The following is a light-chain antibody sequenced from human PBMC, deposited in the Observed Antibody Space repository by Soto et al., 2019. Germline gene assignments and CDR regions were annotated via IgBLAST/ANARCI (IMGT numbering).Light chain of an antibody. CDR3: NSYTNSSAVV. CDR2: EVT. Sequence: QSVLTQPACVSGSPGQAITISCAGTRDDIGAYDYVSWYQQHPGNAPKLLVYEVTNRPSGVSDRFSGSKSGNTASLTISGLQAEDEADYYCNSYTNSSAVVFGAGTKVTVL. J-gene: IGLJ2*01. V-gene: IGLV2-14*01. CDR1: RDDIGAYDY.